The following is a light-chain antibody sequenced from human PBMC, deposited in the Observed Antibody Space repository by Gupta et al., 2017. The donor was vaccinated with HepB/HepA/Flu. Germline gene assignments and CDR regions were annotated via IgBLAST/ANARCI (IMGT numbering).Light chain of an antibody. V-gene: IGKV2-28*01. CDR3: VQGLQTGT. CDR2: LAS. J-gene: IGKJ1*01. Sequence: DPVMTQSPLSLPVTPGETASISCRSSQSLLHSDGYNYVDWYLQKPGQSPQLLIYLASNRASGVPDRISGSGSGTDFTLEISRVEAEDVGVYYCVQGLQTGTFGPRTKVEI. CDR1: QSLLHSDGYNY.